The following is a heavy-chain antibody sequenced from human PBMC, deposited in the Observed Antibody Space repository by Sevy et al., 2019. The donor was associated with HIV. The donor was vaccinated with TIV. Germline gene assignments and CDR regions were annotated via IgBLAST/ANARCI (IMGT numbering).Heavy chain of an antibody. CDR2: ILYDGSNK. J-gene: IGHJ4*01. D-gene: IGHD2-21*02. V-gene: IGHV3-30*18. CDR3: AKGPAYCGGYCYSEFFDY. CDR1: RFTFSSYG. Sequence: GGSLRLSCAASRFTFSSYGMHWVRQAPGKGLEWVAVILYDGSNKYYSDSVKGRFTISRDNSKNTLYLQMNSLRAEDTAVYYCAKGPAYCGGYCYSEFFDYWGQGTLVTVSS.